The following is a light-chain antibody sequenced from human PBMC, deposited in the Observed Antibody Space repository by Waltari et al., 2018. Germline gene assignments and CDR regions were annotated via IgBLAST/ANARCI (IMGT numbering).Light chain of an antibody. Sequence: QSALTQPASVSGSPGQSVHISCTGTSSDVGNFDIVSWYQQHPGKAPKLMIYEVTNRPSWVSNRFSGSKSGNSAALTVSGLQAEDEADYYCCSYAGSGTLVFGGGTKLTVL. CDR1: SSDVGNFDI. V-gene: IGLV2-23*02. CDR2: EVT. J-gene: IGLJ3*02. CDR3: CSYAGSGTLV.